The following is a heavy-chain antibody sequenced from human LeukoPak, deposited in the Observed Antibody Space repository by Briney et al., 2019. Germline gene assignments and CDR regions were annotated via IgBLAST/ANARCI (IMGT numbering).Heavy chain of an antibody. CDR2: IKQDESEK. D-gene: IGHD6-19*01. Sequence: GSLRLSCAASGFTFSSHWMSWVRQAPGKGLEWVANIKQDESEKYYVDSVKGRFPISRDNAKNSLYLQMNSLRAEDTAVYYCARDPAPNSSGWYYYFDYWGQGTLVTVSS. CDR3: ARDPAPNSSGWYYYFDY. V-gene: IGHV3-7*01. J-gene: IGHJ4*02. CDR1: GFTFSSHW.